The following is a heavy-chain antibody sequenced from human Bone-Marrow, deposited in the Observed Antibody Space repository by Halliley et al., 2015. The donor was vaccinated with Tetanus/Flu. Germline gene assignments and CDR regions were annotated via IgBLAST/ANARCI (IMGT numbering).Heavy chain of an antibody. J-gene: IGHJ4*02. CDR1: GFTFSRYW. Sequence: SLRLSCAASGFTFSRYWMHWVRQAPGRGLVWVSRINGDGSGTSSADSVKGRFTISRDNAKKTLYLQMNSLRVEDTAVYYCARVETCGELLVGGQGTLVTVSS. V-gene: IGHV3-74*01. D-gene: IGHD3-10*01. CDR3: ARVETCGELLV. CDR2: INGDGSGT.